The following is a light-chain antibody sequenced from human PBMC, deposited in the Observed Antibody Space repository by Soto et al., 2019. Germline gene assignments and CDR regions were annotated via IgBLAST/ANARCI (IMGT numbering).Light chain of an antibody. CDR2: KAS. CDR3: QQYNSYSWT. CDR1: QSISSW. Sequence: DIQMTQSPSTLSASVGDRVTITCRASQSISSWLAWYQQKRGKVPKLLIYKASSLESGVPSRFSGSGSGTEFTLTISSLQPDDFATYYCQQYNSYSWTFGQGTKVEIK. V-gene: IGKV1-5*03. J-gene: IGKJ1*01.